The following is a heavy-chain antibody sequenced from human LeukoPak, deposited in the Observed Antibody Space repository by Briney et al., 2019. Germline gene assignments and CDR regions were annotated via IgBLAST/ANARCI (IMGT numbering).Heavy chain of an antibody. V-gene: IGHV4-34*01. J-gene: IGHJ4*02. D-gene: IGHD4-17*01. Sequence: PSETLSLTCAVYGGSFSGYYWSWIRQPPGKGLEWIGEINHSGSTNYNPSLKSRVTISVDTSKNQFSLKLSSVTAADTAVYYCARVSHTVTTDLDYWGQGTLLTVSS. CDR2: INHSGST. CDR1: GGSFSGYY. CDR3: ARVSHTVTTDLDY.